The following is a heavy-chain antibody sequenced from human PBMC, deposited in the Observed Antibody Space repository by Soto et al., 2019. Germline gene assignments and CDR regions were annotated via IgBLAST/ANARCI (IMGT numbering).Heavy chain of an antibody. Sequence: QVQLQESGPGLVKPSETLSLTCTVSGGSVSSGSYYWTWIRQSPGKGLEWVGYIYYNGATSYNPSLKSPVPLSRDTSNNQFSLKLTSVTAADTAVYSCARNDAACDIWGQGTMVSVSS. V-gene: IGHV4-61*01. CDR3: ARNDAACDI. J-gene: IGHJ3*02. CDR2: IYYNGAT. CDR1: GGSVSSGSYY.